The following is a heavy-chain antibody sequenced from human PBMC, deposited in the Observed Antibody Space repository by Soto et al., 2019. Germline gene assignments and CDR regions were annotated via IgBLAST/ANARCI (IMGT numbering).Heavy chain of an antibody. J-gene: IGHJ4*02. Sequence: EMQLLESGGDLVQPGGSLRLSCAASGFTFTNYAMTWVRQAPGKGLEWVSTISGGGSITYYADSLKGRFTISRDNSKNTLYLQINSLRAEDTAVYYCAKTIRGGYSSSWYYFDYWGQGTLVTVSS. V-gene: IGHV3-23*01. CDR2: ISGGGSIT. CDR3: AKTIRGGYSSSWYYFDY. CDR1: GFTFTNYA. D-gene: IGHD6-13*01.